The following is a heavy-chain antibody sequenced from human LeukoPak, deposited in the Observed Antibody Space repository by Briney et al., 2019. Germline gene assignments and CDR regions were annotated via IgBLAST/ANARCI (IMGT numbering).Heavy chain of an antibody. CDR1: GGSFSGYY. Sequence: SETLSLTCAVYGGSFSGYYWSWIRQPPGKGLEWIGEINHSGSTNYNPSLKSRATISVDTSKNQFSLKLSSVTAADTAVYYCARGYCSGGSCVTLDYWGQGPLVTVSS. CDR2: INHSGST. D-gene: IGHD2-15*01. J-gene: IGHJ4*02. CDR3: ARGYCSGGSCVTLDY. V-gene: IGHV4-34*01.